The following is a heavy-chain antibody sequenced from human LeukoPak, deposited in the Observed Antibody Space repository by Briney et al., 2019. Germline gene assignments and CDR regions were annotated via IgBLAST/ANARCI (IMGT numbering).Heavy chain of an antibody. CDR1: GGSITTYY. J-gene: IGHJ5*02. CDR3: ARTGGGDTVFYNWFDP. V-gene: IGHV4-59*08. Sequence: SETLSLTCTVSGGSITTYYWSWIRQPPGKGLEWIGYMYYTGSTNYNPSLKSRVTISVDTSKNQFSLKLNSVTAADTAIYYCARTGGGDTVFYNWFDPWGQGTLVTVSS. CDR2: MYYTGST. D-gene: IGHD3-3*01.